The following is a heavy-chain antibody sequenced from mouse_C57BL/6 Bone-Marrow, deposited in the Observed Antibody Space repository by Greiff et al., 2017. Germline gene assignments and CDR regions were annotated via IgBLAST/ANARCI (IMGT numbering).Heavy chain of an antibody. CDR3: ARHGWYYGSSYWYVDV. CDR2: INSDGGST. CDR1: EYEFPSHD. V-gene: IGHV5-2*01. D-gene: IGHD1-1*01. J-gene: IGHJ1*03. Sequence: EVQLVESGGGLVQPGESLKLSCESNEYEFPSHDMSWVRKTPEKRLELVAAINSDGGSTYYPDTMERRFIISRDNTKKTLYLQMSSLRSEDTALYYCARHGWYYGSSYWYVDVWGTGTTVTVSS.